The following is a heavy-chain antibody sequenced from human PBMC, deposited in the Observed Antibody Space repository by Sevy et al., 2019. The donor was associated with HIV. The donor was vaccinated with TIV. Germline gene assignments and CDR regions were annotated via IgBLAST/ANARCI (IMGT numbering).Heavy chain of an antibody. CDR1: GYTFTGDY. V-gene: IGHV1-2*06. CDR2: VYPHSGGT. J-gene: IGHJ6*02. D-gene: IGHD1-7*01. CDR3: ARDGGGGTTNSGMDV. Sequence: ASVKVSCKASGYTFTGDYLHWVRQAPGQGLEWMGRVYPHSGGTNYAQKFQGRVTMTRDTSISTAYMELSRLRSDDTAVYYCARDGGGGTTNSGMDVWGRGTTVTVSS.